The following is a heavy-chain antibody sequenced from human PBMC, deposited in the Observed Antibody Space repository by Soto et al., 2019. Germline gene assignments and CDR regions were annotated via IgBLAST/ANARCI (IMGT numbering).Heavy chain of an antibody. Sequence: PSETLSLTCTVSGGSITSSSYYWGWIRQPPGKGLEWIGNIYYSGSTYCNPSLKSRVTISVDTSKNQFSLKLSSVTAADTAVYYCARSIDSWGQGTLVTVSS. CDR2: IYYSGST. CDR1: GGSITSSSYY. CDR3: ARSIDS. J-gene: IGHJ5*01. V-gene: IGHV4-39*01.